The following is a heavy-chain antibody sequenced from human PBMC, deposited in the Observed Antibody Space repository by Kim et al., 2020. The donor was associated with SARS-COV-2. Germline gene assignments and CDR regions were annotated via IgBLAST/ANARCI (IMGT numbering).Heavy chain of an antibody. D-gene: IGHD2-8*01. Sequence: GGSLRLSCAASGFTFSRHEMNWVRQAPGKRLEWVSYITENGRTIYYADSVKDRFTISRDNAKSSLYLQMNSLRAEDTAVYYCARGKSVDAYWGQGTLVTV. CDR2: ITENGRTI. J-gene: IGHJ4*02. CDR3: ARGKSVDAY. V-gene: IGHV3-48*03. CDR1: GFTFSRHE.